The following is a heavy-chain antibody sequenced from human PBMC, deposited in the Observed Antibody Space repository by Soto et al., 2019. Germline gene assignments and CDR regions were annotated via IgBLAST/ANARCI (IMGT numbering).Heavy chain of an antibody. D-gene: IGHD3-10*01. CDR2: IHYSGST. Sequence: SETLSLTCTVSGGYISSSNYYWGWIRQPPGKELEWIGSIHYSGSTYYNPSFKSRVTLVTMSIDTSKNQFSLKLISGTAADTAVYYCARHVKGYYASGTYDYWFDPWGQGTLVTVSS. V-gene: IGHV4-39*01. J-gene: IGHJ5*02. CDR1: GGYISSSNYY. CDR3: ARHVKGYYASGTYDYWFDP.